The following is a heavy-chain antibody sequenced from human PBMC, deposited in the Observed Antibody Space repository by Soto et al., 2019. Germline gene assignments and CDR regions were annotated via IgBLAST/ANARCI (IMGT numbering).Heavy chain of an antibody. J-gene: IGHJ4*02. Sequence: FEILSLPCTVSGGSISSSGCYRGWSRQPPGKRLEWIGSIYYGGSTYYNPSRKSRVTISVDTSKNQFSLKLSSVTAADTAVYYCARLRITMVRGVITHPPYFDYWGQGTLVTVSS. V-gene: IGHV4-39*01. CDR1: GGSISSSGCY. CDR2: IYYGGST. D-gene: IGHD3-10*01. CDR3: ARLRITMVRGVITHPPYFDY.